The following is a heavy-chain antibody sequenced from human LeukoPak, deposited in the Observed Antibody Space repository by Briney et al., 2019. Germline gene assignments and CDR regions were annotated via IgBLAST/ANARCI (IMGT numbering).Heavy chain of an antibody. CDR2: IIPICGTA. V-gene: IGHV1-69*01. Sequence: SVKVSCKASGGTFSSYAISWVRQAPGQGRGWMGGIIPICGTANYAQKFQGRVTITAGESTNRAYMELRSLRSEDTAVYSCARGSFSMVRGVIIRPWFDPWGQGNLVTVSS. CDR3: ARGSFSMVRGVIIRPWFDP. J-gene: IGHJ5*02. CDR1: GGTFSSYA. D-gene: IGHD3-10*01.